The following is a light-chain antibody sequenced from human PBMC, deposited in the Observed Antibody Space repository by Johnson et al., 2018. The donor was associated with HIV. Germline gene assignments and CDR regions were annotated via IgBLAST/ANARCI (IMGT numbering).Light chain of an antibody. CDR1: SSNIGNNF. V-gene: IGLV1-51*01. CDR2: DNN. CDR3: GTWDSSLSAGGG. J-gene: IGLJ1*01. Sequence: QSVLTQPPSVSAAPGQRVTRSYSGSSSNIGNNFVSWFRQLPLRAPKVLIYDNNKRPSGIPDRFSGSKSGTSATLGITGLQTGDEADYYCGTWDSSLSAGGGFGTGAKVTVL.